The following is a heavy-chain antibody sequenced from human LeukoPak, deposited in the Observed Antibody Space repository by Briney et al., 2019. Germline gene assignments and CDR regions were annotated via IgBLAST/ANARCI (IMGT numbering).Heavy chain of an antibody. Sequence: GGSLRLSCAASGFTFSTYSMNWVRQAPGKGLEWVSSISSSSSYIYYADSVKGRFTISRDNAKKSVYLQMSSLRAEDTAVYYCARAYSERYGLGYYYMDVWGKGTTVTISS. V-gene: IGHV3-21*01. D-gene: IGHD1-26*01. CDR1: GFTFSTYS. CDR3: ARAYSERYGLGYYYMDV. CDR2: ISSSSSYI. J-gene: IGHJ6*03.